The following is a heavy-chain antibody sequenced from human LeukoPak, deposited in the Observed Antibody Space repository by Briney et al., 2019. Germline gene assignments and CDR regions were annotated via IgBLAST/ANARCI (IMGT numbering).Heavy chain of an antibody. CDR3: ARGYGELDY. CDR2: LSSSRSTI. CDR1: GFTFSSYS. J-gene: IGHJ4*02. V-gene: IGHV3-48*01. Sequence: PGGSLRLSCAASGFTFSSYSMNWVRQAPGKGLEWVSYLSSSRSTIYSADSVKGRFTISRDNAKNSVYLQMNSLRAEDTAVYYCARGYGELDYWGQGTLVTVSS. D-gene: IGHD4-17*01.